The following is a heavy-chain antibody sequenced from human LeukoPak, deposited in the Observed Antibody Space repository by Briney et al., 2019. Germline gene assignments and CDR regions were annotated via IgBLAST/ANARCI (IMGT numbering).Heavy chain of an antibody. CDR3: ARARWQLVPYFDS. D-gene: IGHD6-6*01. J-gene: IGHJ4*02. CDR2: INPNSGGR. Sequence: ASVQFSCPASGYTFTYDDMHWVRPAPGQGLEWMGWINPNSGGRNFAQKFQGRVAMTRDTSISTAYLELGSLRSDDTAVYFCARARWQLVPYFDSWGQGTLVTVSS. V-gene: IGHV1-2*02. CDR1: GYTFTYDD.